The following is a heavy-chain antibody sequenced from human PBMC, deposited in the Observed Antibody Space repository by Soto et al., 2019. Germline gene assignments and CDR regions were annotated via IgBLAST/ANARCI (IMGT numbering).Heavy chain of an antibody. Sequence: GGSLRLSCAASGFTVSSNYMSWVRQAPGKGLEWVSVIYSGGSTYYADSVKGRFTISRDNSKNTLYLQMNSLRAEDTAVYYCARDGGSSGYYVDYWGQGTLVTVSS. J-gene: IGHJ4*02. D-gene: IGHD3-22*01. CDR1: GFTVSSNY. CDR2: IYSGGST. V-gene: IGHV3-66*01. CDR3: ARDGGSSGYYVDY.